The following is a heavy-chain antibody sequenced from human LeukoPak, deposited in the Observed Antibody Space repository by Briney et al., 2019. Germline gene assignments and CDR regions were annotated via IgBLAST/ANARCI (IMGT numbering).Heavy chain of an antibody. CDR1: GLTFNNYA. CDR3: ARERIYFGSGRDLTDARLFYYYGMDI. J-gene: IGHJ6*02. D-gene: IGHD3-10*01. Sequence: GGSLRLSCAVSGLTFNNYAMSWVRQAPGKGLEWVSAISKSGDHTYYAASAKGRFTIYRDNSKNTQYLQMNSLRAEDTAVYYCARERIYFGSGRDLTDARLFYYYGMDIWGQGTTVTVSS. CDR2: ISKSGDHT. V-gene: IGHV3-23*01.